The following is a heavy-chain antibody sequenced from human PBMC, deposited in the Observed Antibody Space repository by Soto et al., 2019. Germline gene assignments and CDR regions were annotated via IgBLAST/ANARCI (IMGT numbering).Heavy chain of an antibody. Sequence: EVQLLESGGGLVQPGGSLRLSCAASGFTFSSYAMSWVRQAPGKGLEWVSGISGSGNSTNYAASVKGRFTISRDNSKNTLYLQMNSLRAEDTAVYYCAKDGWELLRGFDPWGQGTLVTVSS. CDR3: AKDGWELLRGFDP. D-gene: IGHD1-26*01. V-gene: IGHV3-23*01. CDR2: ISGSGNST. CDR1: GFTFSSYA. J-gene: IGHJ5*02.